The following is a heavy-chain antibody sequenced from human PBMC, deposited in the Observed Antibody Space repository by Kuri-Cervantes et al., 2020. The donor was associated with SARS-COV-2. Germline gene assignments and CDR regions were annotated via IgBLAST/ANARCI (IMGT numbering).Heavy chain of an antibody. V-gene: IGHV1-2*02. Sequence: ASVKVSCKASGYTFTGYYMHWVRQAPGQGLEWMGWINPNSGGTNYAQKLQGRVTMTTDTSTSTAYMELRSLRSDDTAVYYCARACRSGGSCYSNYWGQGTLVTVSS. CDR3: ARACRSGGSCYSNY. D-gene: IGHD2-15*01. CDR1: GYTFTGYY. J-gene: IGHJ4*02. CDR2: INPNSGGT.